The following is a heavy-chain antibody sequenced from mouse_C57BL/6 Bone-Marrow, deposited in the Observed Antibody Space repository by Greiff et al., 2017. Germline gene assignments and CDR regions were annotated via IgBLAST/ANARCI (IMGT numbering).Heavy chain of an antibody. V-gene: IGHV5-16*01. J-gene: IGHJ2*01. Sequence: EVQVVESEGGLVQPGSSMKLSCTASGFTFSDYYMAWVRQVPEKGLEWVANINYDGSSTYYLDSLKSRFIISRDNAKNILYLQMSSLKSEDTATYYCARDRTYYYGSTLYYFDYGGQGTTLTVSS. D-gene: IGHD1-1*01. CDR3: ARDRTYYYGSTLYYFDY. CDR2: INYDGSST. CDR1: GFTFSDYY.